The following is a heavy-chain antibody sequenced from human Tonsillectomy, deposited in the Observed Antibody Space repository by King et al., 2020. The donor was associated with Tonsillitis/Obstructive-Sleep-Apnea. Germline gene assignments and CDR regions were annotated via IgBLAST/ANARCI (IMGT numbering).Heavy chain of an antibody. CDR1: GGSISSTNW. Sequence: VQLQESGPGLVKPSGTLSLTCAVSGGSISSTNWWSWVRQPPGKGLEWLGEIHHSGSTNYNPSLKSRVTISVDKSKNQFSLKLSSVTAADTAVYYCARDPFCSRTSCYFFQPWGQGTLVTVSS. D-gene: IGHD2-2*01. CDR3: ARDPFCSRTSCYFFQP. CDR2: IHHSGST. J-gene: IGHJ1*01. V-gene: IGHV4-4*02.